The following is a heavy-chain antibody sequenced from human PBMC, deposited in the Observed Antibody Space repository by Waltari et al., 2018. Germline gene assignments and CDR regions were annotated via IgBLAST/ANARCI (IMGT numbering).Heavy chain of an antibody. D-gene: IGHD3-22*01. V-gene: IGHV1-69*14. CDR2: SIPIFGTA. CDR3: ATGGGLTMTLG. Sequence: QVQLVQSGAEVKKPGSSVKVSCKASGGTFSSYAISWVRQAPGQGLEWMGGSIPIFGTANYAEKFQGRVTITAETSTDTAYMELSSLRSEDTAVYYCATGGGLTMTLGWGQGTLVTVSS. CDR1: GGTFSSYA. J-gene: IGHJ4*02.